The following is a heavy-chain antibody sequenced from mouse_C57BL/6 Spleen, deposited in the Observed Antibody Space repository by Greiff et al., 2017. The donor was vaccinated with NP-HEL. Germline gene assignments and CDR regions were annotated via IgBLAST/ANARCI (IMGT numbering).Heavy chain of an antibody. J-gene: IGHJ2*01. CDR1: GYTFTSYW. CDR2: IDPSDSDT. D-gene: IGHD1-1*01. V-gene: IGHV1-52*01. Sequence: VQLQQPGAELVRPGSSVKLSCKASGYTFTSYWMHWVKQRPRQGLEWIGNIDPSDSDTHYNQKFKDKATLTVDKSSSTAYMQLSSLTSEDSAVYYCASASFPTVVATDYWGQGTTLTVSS. CDR3: ASASFPTVVATDY.